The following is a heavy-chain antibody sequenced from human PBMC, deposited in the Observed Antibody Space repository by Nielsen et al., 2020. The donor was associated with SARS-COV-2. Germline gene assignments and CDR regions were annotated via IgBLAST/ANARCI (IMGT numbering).Heavy chain of an antibody. D-gene: IGHD3-9*01. J-gene: IGHJ4*02. CDR1: GGSISSSSYY. CDR2: IYYSGST. V-gene: IGHV4-61*01. Sequence: SETLSLTCTVSGGSISSSSYYWSWIRQPPGKGLEWIGYIYYSGSTNYNPSLKSRVTISVDTSKNQFSLKLSSVTAADTAVYYCARARDYDILTVDYWGQGTLVTVSS. CDR3: ARARDYDILTVDY.